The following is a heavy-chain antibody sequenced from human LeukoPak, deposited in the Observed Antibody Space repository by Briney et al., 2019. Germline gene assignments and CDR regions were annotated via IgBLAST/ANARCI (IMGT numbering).Heavy chain of an antibody. CDR2: IYYSGST. J-gene: IGHJ4*02. CDR1: GGSIISYY. V-gene: IGHV4-59*12. Sequence: TPSETLSLTCTVSGGSIISYYWSWIRQPPGKGLEWIGYIYYSGSTNYNPSLKSRVTISVDTSKNQFSLKLSSVTAADTAVYYCARLFNYVSGTGNWGQGTLVTVSS. D-gene: IGHD3-10*01. CDR3: ARLFNYVSGTGN.